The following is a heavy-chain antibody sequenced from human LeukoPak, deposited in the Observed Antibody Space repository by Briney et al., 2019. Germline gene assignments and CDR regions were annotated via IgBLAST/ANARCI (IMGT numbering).Heavy chain of an antibody. D-gene: IGHD1-14*01. CDR3: ARGVTHPGGDYVDY. CDR2: INHSGST. Sequence: GSLRLSCAASGFTFSSYAMSWVRQPPGKGLEWIGEINHSGSTNYNPSLKSRVTISVDTSKNQFSLKLSSVTAADTAVYYCARGVTHPGGDYVDYWGQGTLVTVSS. CDR1: GFTFSSYA. J-gene: IGHJ4*02. V-gene: IGHV4-34*01.